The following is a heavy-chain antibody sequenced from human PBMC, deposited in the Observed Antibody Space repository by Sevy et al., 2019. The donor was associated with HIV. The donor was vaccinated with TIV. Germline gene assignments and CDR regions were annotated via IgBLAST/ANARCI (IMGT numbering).Heavy chain of an antibody. J-gene: IGHJ6*03. CDR2: IYSGGNT. CDR3: ARDGLLVRGPGYIDV. Sequence: GGSLRLSCAASGFTVSSSYMSWVRQAPGKGLESVSVIYSGGNTYYPDSVKGRFTISRDNSKYTLYLQMNSLRAEDTAVYYCARDGLLVRGPGYIDVWGKGTAVTVSS. CDR1: GFTVSSSY. D-gene: IGHD2-8*02. V-gene: IGHV3-66*02.